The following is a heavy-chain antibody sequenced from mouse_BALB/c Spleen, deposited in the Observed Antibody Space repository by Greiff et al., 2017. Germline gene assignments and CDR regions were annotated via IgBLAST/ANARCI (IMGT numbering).Heavy chain of an antibody. V-gene: IGHV5-17*02. CDR2: ISSGSSTI. CDR3: ARRWFAY. J-gene: IGHJ3*01. Sequence: EVQLMESGGGLVQPGGSRKLSCAASGFTFSSFGMHWVRQAPEKGLEWVAYISSGSSTIYYADTVKGRFTISRDNPKNTLFLQMTSLRSEDTAMYYCARRWFAYWGQGTLVTVSA. CDR1: GFTFSSFG.